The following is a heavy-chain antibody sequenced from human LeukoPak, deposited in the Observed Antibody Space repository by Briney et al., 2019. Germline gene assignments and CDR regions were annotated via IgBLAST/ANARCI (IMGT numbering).Heavy chain of an antibody. V-gene: IGHV3-66*01. CDR1: GFTVSSNY. D-gene: IGHD5-12*01. CDR3: ARGLFRLWQRADYYYMDV. CDR2: IYSGGST. Sequence: GGSLRLSCAASGFTVSSNYMSWVRQAPGKGLEWVSVIYSGGSTYYADSVKGRFTISRDNSKNTLYLQMNSLRAEDTAVYYCARGLFRLWQRADYYYMDVWGKGTTVTISS. J-gene: IGHJ6*03.